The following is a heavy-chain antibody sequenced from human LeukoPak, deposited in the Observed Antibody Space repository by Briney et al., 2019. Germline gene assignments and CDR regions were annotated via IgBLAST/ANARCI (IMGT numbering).Heavy chain of an antibody. J-gene: IGHJ4*02. V-gene: IGHV3-21*01. CDR1: GFTFSSYS. Sequence: PGGSLRLSCAASGFTFSSYSMNWVRQAPGKGLEWVSSISSSSSYIYYADSVKGRFTISRDNAKNSLYLQMNSLRAEDTAVYYCARGSGSSWYFYFDYWGQGTLVTVSS. CDR2: ISSSSSYI. CDR3: ARGSGSSWYFYFDY. D-gene: IGHD6-13*01.